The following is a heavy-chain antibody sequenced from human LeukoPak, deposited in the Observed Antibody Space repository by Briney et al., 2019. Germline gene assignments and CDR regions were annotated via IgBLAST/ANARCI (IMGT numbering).Heavy chain of an antibody. Sequence: ASVKVSCKASGYTFTGYYMHWVRQAPGQGLEWMGWINPNSGGTNYAQKFQGRVTMTRDTSIGTAYMELSRLRSDDTAVYYCARDFSSGWYVSVDYWGQGTLVTVSS. V-gene: IGHV1-2*02. CDR1: GYTFTGYY. CDR3: ARDFSSGWYVSVDY. CDR2: INPNSGGT. J-gene: IGHJ4*02. D-gene: IGHD6-19*01.